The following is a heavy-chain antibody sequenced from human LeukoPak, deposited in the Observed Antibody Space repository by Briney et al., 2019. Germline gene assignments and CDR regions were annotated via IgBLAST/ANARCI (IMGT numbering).Heavy chain of an antibody. CDR3: ARDWVAASSFDI. CDR2: IYSGGNT. Sequence: GGSLRLSCAASGFTVSSNYMSWVRQAPGKGPEWVSVIYSGGNTYYADSVKGRFTISRDNSKNTLYLQMNSLRAEDTAVYYCARDWVAASSFDIWGQGTMVTVSS. V-gene: IGHV3-66*01. CDR1: GFTVSSNY. D-gene: IGHD6-13*01. J-gene: IGHJ3*02.